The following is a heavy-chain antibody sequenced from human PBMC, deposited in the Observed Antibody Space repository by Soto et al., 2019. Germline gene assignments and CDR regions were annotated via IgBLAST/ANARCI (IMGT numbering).Heavy chain of an antibody. CDR1: GFTFSSYE. D-gene: IGHD2-2*02. J-gene: IGHJ6*02. CDR3: ATDAPRYCSSTSCYKRGMDV. Sequence: GCLRLSGAASGFTFSSYEMNWVRQAPGKGLEWVSYISSSGSTIYYADSGKVRFTIPRDNAKNSLYLQMNSLRAEDTAVYYCATDAPRYCSSTSCYKRGMDVWGQGTKVTVSS. CDR2: ISSSGSTI. V-gene: IGHV3-48*03.